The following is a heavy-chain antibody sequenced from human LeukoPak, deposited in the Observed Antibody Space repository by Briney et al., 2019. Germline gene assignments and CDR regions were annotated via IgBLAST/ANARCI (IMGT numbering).Heavy chain of an antibody. CDR2: ISSSSSTI. Sequence: GGSLRLSCAASGFTFSSYSMNWVRQAPGKGLEWVSYISSSSSTIYYADSVKGRFTISRDNAKNSLYLQMNSLRDEDTAVYYCAREAYDPMTSYFDYWGQGTLVTVSS. J-gene: IGHJ4*02. V-gene: IGHV3-48*02. CDR1: GFTFSSYS. D-gene: IGHD3-22*01. CDR3: AREAYDPMTSYFDY.